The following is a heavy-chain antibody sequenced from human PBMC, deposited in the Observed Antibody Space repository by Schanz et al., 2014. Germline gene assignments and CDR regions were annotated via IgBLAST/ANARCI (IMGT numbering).Heavy chain of an antibody. CDR1: GFIFRSFG. V-gene: IGHV3-33*01. CDR3: LAPDYGMDV. Sequence: QGQLVESGGGVVQPGKSLRLSCATSGFIFRSFGIHWVRQAPGKGLEWVAVIWSDGTNEYYADSVKGRFTISGDSSKYTVYLQMNSLRAEDTAVYYCLAPDYGMDVWGQGTTVTVSS. J-gene: IGHJ6*02. CDR2: IWSDGTNE.